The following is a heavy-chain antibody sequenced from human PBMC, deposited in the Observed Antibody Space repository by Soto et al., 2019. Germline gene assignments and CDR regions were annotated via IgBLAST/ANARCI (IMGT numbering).Heavy chain of an antibody. V-gene: IGHV1-3*05. J-gene: IGHJ4*02. CDR3: ARSIVVVTALDY. Sequence: QVQLVQSGAEEKKPGASVKVSCKASGYTFTSYAMHWVRQAPGQRLEWKGWINAGNGNTKYSQKFQGKVTITRDTSASTAYMELSSLRSEHTAVYYCARSIVVVTALDYWGQGTLVTVSS. CDR2: INAGNGNT. CDR1: GYTFTSYA. D-gene: IGHD2-21*02.